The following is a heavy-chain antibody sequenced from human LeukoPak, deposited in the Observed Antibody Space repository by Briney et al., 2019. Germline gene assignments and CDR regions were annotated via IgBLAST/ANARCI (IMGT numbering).Heavy chain of an antibody. Sequence: SETLSLTCAVYGGSFSGYYWGWIRQPPGKGLEWIGSIYYSGSTYYNPSLKSRVTISVDTSKNQFSLKLSSVTAADTAVYYCARERRRDYDILTGYYTTVYFDYWGQGTLVTVSS. CDR3: ARERRRDYDILTGYYTTVYFDY. V-gene: IGHV4-34*01. CDR1: GGSFSGYY. CDR2: IYYSGST. D-gene: IGHD3-9*01. J-gene: IGHJ4*02.